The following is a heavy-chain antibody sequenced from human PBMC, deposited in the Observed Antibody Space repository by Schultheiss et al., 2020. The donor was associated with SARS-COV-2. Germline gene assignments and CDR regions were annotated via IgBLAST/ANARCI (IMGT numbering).Heavy chain of an antibody. CDR2: IFYSGST. CDR3: ARRRDYMDV. Sequence: SETLSLTCTVSGGSISSYYWSWIRQPPGKGLEWIGYIFYSGSTNYNPSLKSRVTISVDTSKDQFSLKLSSVTAADTAVYFCARRRDYMDVWGKGTTVTVSS. CDR1: GGSISSYY. V-gene: IGHV4-59*08. J-gene: IGHJ6*03.